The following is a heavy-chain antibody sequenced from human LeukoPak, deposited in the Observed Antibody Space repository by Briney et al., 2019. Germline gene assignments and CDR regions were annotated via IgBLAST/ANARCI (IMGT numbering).Heavy chain of an antibody. CDR2: INPNSGGT. Sequence: GASVKVSCKASGYTFTGHYMHWVRQAPGQGLEWMGWINPNSGGTNYAQKFQGRVTMTRDTSISTAYMELSRLRSDDTAVYYCASRGVLYCSSTSCYGGNWFDPWGQGTLVTVSS. J-gene: IGHJ5*02. D-gene: IGHD2-2*01. CDR1: GYTFTGHY. CDR3: ASRGVLYCSSTSCYGGNWFDP. V-gene: IGHV1-2*02.